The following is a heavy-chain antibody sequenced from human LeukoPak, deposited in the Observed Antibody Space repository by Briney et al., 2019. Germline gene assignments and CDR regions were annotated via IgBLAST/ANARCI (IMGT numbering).Heavy chain of an antibody. CDR1: GFTFISYG. CDR2: IRYDGSNK. CDR3: AKVMRDSYDSSGYT. Sequence: PGGSLRLSCAASGFTFISYGMHWVRQAPGKGLEWVALIRYDGSNKYYADSVKGRFTISIDNSKNTLYLQMNSLRAEDTAVYYCAKVMRDSYDSSGYTWGQGTLVTVSS. V-gene: IGHV3-30*02. J-gene: IGHJ4*02. D-gene: IGHD3-22*01.